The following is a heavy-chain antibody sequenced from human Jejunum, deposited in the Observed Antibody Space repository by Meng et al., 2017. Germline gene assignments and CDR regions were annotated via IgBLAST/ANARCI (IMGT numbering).Heavy chain of an antibody. CDR1: GGSISSGAYP. J-gene: IGHJ5*02. CDR2: SYHTGSS. D-gene: IGHD2-21*02. V-gene: IGHV4-30-2*01. Sequence: QLQLQESGSGLVQPSQTLSLTCAVSGGSISSGAYPWSWIRQPPGKGLEWIGHSYHTGSSNYNPSLESRVTISVDRSKNQFSLKLTSVTAADTAVYYCARASVGNCGGDCYSPHWFDPWGQGTLVTVSS. CDR3: ARASVGNCGGDCYSPHWFDP.